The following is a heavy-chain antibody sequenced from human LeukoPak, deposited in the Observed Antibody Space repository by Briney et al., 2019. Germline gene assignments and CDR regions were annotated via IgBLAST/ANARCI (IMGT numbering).Heavy chain of an antibody. J-gene: IGHJ4*02. V-gene: IGHV5-10-1*01. CDR1: GYSFSNYW. CDR2: IDPSDSYT. D-gene: IGHD3-9*01. Sequence: GESLKISCKGSGYSFSNYWISWVRQMPGKGLEWMGRIDPSDSYTKYSPSFQGHVTMSTDKSMTTAYLQWSSLKASDTAMYYCTRLTDYNIFTGYYSDYWGQGTLVTVSS. CDR3: TRLTDYNIFTGYYSDY.